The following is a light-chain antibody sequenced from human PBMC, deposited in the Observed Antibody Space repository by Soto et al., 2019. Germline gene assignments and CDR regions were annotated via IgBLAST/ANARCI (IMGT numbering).Light chain of an antibody. CDR2: DVN. J-gene: IGLJ2*01. Sequence: QSALTQPRSVSGSPGQSVTISCTGTSSDVGAYQYVSWYQQFPGKAPKLILYDVNKRPLGVPHRFSGSKSDNTASLTISGLQAEDEADYYCSSYAGSYTVVFGGGTKLTVL. CDR1: SSDVGAYQY. CDR3: SSYAGSYTVV. V-gene: IGLV2-11*01.